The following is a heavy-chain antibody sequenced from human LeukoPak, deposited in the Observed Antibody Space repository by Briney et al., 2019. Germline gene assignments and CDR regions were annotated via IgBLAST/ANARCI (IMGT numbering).Heavy chain of an antibody. Sequence: PSETLSLTCTVSGGSISSSSYYWGWIRQPPGKGLEWIGSIYYSGSTYYNPSLKSRVTISVDTSKNQFSLKLGSVTAADTAVYYCARAMVRGVPFDYWGQGTLVTVSS. J-gene: IGHJ4*02. CDR2: IYYSGST. CDR1: GGSISSSSYY. D-gene: IGHD3-10*01. CDR3: ARAMVRGVPFDY. V-gene: IGHV4-39*07.